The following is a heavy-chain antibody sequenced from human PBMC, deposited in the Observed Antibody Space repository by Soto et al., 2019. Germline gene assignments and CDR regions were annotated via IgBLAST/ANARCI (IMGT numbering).Heavy chain of an antibody. J-gene: IGHJ4*02. CDR3: AKDRGAFTMATYYFDY. CDR1: GFTFSSYA. D-gene: IGHD3-3*01. Sequence: PGGSLRLSCAASGFTFSSYAMSWVRQAPGKGLDWVSGFSSSGDSTYYADSVKGRFTISRDNSENTLYLQMNSLRAEDTAVYYCAKDRGAFTMATYYFDYWGQGTLVTVSS. V-gene: IGHV3-23*01. CDR2: FSSSGDST.